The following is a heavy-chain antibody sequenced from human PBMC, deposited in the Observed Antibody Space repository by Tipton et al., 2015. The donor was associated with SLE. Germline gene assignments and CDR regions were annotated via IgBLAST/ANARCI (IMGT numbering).Heavy chain of an antibody. CDR3: AKDATEVVVVVAAVHYMDV. Sequence: SLRLSCAASGFTFSSYGMHWVRQAPGKGLEWVAVIWYDGSNKYYADSVKGRFTISRDNSKNTLYLQMNSLRAEDTAVYYCAKDATEVVVVVAAVHYMDVWGKGTTVTVSS. D-gene: IGHD2-15*01. CDR2: IWYDGSNK. V-gene: IGHV3-33*06. CDR1: GFTFSSYG. J-gene: IGHJ6*03.